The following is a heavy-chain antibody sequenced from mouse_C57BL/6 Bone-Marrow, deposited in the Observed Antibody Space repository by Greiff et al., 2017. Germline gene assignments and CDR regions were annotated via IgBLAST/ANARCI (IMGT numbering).Heavy chain of an antibody. CDR1: GFTFSDYY. D-gene: IGHD4-1*02. Sequence: EVKLVESGGGLVQPGGSLKLSCAASGFTFSDYYMSWVRQTPEKRLEWVAYISNGGGSTYYPDTVKGRFTISRDNAKNTLYLQMSRLKSEDTAMYYCARRTFNFFFDYWGQGTTLTVSS. J-gene: IGHJ2*01. CDR3: ARRTFNFFFDY. V-gene: IGHV5-12*01. CDR2: ISNGGGST.